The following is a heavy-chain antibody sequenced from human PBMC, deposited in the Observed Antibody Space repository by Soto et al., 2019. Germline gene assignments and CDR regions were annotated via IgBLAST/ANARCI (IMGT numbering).Heavy chain of an antibody. CDR1: GFPFRDFA. CDR3: AIDARTVTTSGAFDI. D-gene: IGHD4-17*01. V-gene: IGHV3-49*03. Sequence: PGGSLRLSCGGSGFPFRDFAMSWFRQAPGKGLEWLGFIRTKTYGATTDYAASVQGRFTISRDDSNSIVYLQMSGLRIDDTAVYSCAIDARTVTTSGAFDIWGQGTMVTGSS. J-gene: IGHJ3*02. CDR2: IRTKTYGATT.